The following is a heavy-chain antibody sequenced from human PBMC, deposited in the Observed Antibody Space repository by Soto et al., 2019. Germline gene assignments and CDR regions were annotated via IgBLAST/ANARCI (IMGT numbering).Heavy chain of an antibody. CDR2: ISAYNGNT. V-gene: IGHV1-18*01. Sequence: QVQLVQSGAEVKKPGASVKVSCKASGYTFTSYGISWVRQAPGQGLEWMGWISAYNGNTNYAQKLQGRVTMTTDTSTSTVYMELRSPGSDDTAVYYCARDSQPRIPIFGVVPTFDYWGQGTLVTVAS. CDR3: ARDSQPRIPIFGVVPTFDY. D-gene: IGHD3-3*01. CDR1: GYTFTSYG. J-gene: IGHJ4*02.